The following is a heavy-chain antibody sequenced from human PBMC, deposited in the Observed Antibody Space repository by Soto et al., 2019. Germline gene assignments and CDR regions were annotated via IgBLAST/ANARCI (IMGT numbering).Heavy chain of an antibody. CDR3: ARELRLLEWSTNYYMDV. CDR2: INAGNGNT. V-gene: IGHV1-3*01. CDR1: GYTFTSYA. J-gene: IGHJ6*03. D-gene: IGHD3-3*01. Sequence: ASVKVFCKASGYTFTSYAMHWVRQAPGQRLEWMGWINAGNGNTKYSQKFQGRVTITRDTSAGTAYMELSSLRSEDTAVYYCARELRLLEWSTNYYMDVWGKGTTVTVSS.